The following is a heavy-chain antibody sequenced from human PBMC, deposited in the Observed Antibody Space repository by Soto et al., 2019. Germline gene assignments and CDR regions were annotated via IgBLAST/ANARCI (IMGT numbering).Heavy chain of an antibody. D-gene: IGHD2-21*02. CDR2: ISSSGGST. CDR3: AKFYGGNSAHTYTIDP. V-gene: IGHV3-23*01. J-gene: IGHJ5*02. CDR1: GFTFSTYA. Sequence: EVQLLESGGGLVQPGGSLRLSCAASGFTFSTYAMSWVRQAPGKGLEWVSTISSSGGSTHYADSVKGRFTISRDNSKNTLYLQMNSLRVEDTAVYYCAKFYGGNSAHTYTIDPWGQGTLVTVSS.